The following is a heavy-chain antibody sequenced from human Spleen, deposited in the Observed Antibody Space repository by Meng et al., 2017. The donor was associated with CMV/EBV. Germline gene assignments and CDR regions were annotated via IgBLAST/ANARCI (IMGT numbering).Heavy chain of an antibody. CDR2: INHSGST. CDR1: GGSFSVYY. Sequence: GSLRLSCGVYGGSFSVYYWSWIRQPPGKGLEWIGEINHSGSTNYNPSLKSRVTISVDTSKNQFSLKLSSVTAADTAVYYCARVREDCSSTSCPLYYYYGMDVWGQGTTVTVSS. D-gene: IGHD2-2*01. V-gene: IGHV4-34*01. J-gene: IGHJ6*02. CDR3: ARVREDCSSTSCPLYYYYGMDV.